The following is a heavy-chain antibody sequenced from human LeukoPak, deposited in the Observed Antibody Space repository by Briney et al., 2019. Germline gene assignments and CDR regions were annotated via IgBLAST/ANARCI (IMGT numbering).Heavy chain of an antibody. J-gene: IGHJ5*02. D-gene: IGHD6-6*01. V-gene: IGHV3-21*04. Sequence: GGSLRLSCAASGFTFSSYSMNWVRQAPGKGLKWVSSISSSSSYIYYADSVKGRFTISRDNAKNSLYLQMNSLRAEDTAVYYCAKPVAYSSSSEAFRGFDPWGQGTLVTVSS. CDR2: ISSSSSYI. CDR3: AKPVAYSSSSEAFRGFDP. CDR1: GFTFSSYS.